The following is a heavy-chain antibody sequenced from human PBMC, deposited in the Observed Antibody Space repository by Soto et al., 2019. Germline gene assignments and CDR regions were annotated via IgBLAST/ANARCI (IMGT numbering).Heavy chain of an antibody. Sequence: GGSLSLSCVASGFTFSNYAMSWVRQAPGNGLEWVAAISGGGYSTYYADSVKGQFTISRDKSKNTLYLQMNTLGVEDAAVYYCARDQGAGDYYYFYGLDVWGPGTTVTVSS. CDR1: GFTFSNYA. CDR2: ISGGGYST. J-gene: IGHJ6*02. CDR3: ARDQGAGDYYYFYGLDV. V-gene: IGHV3-23*01.